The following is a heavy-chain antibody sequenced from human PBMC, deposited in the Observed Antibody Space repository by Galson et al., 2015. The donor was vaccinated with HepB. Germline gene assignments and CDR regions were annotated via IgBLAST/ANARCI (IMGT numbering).Heavy chain of an antibody. Sequence: SLRLSCAASGFTFSSYAMSWVRQAPGKGLEWVSAISGSGGSTYYADSVKGRFTISRDNSKNTLYLQMNSLRAEDTAVYYCAKGGVVTLDAFDIWGQGTMVTVSS. CDR2: ISGSGGST. CDR3: AKGGVVTLDAFDI. D-gene: IGHD3-22*01. J-gene: IGHJ3*02. V-gene: IGHV3-23*01. CDR1: GFTFSSYA.